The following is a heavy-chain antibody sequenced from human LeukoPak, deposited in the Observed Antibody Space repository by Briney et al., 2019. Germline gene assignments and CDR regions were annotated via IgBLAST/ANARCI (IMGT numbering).Heavy chain of an antibody. Sequence: GRSLRLSCAASGFTFSSYGMHWVRQAPGKGLEWVAVISYDGSNKYYADSVKGRFTISRDNSKNTLYLQMNSLRAEDTAVYYCARVSPYCSSTSCYSDYWGQGTLVTVSS. CDR2: ISYDGSNK. CDR1: GFTFSSYG. D-gene: IGHD2-2*02. CDR3: ARVSPYCSSTSCYSDY. V-gene: IGHV3-30*03. J-gene: IGHJ4*02.